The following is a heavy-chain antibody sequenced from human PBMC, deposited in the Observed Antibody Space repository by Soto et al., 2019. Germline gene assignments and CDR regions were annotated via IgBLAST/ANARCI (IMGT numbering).Heavy chain of an antibody. CDR1: GFTFSSYW. CDR2: IKQDGSEK. CDR3: ARGGGTRGSGSYYFYFDY. D-gene: IGHD1-26*01. V-gene: IGHV3-7*01. J-gene: IGHJ4*02. Sequence: GGSLRLSCAASGFTFSSYWMSWVRQAPGKGLEWVANIKQDGSEKYYVDSVKGRVTISRDNAKNSLYLQMNSLRAEDTAVYYCARGGGTRGSGSYYFYFDYWGQGTLVTVSS.